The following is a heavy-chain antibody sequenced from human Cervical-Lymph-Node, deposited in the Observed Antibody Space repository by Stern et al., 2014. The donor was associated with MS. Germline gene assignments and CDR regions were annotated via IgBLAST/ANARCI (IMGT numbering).Heavy chain of an antibody. V-gene: IGHV1-69*01. Sequence: QLVQSGAEVKKPGSSVKVSCKASGGSFSTYVFNWVRQAPGQGLEWMGGIVSIFDKANYAQKFQGRVTITAEESTSTVYMELSSLRSEDTAVYYCAGERGNSYGFDYWGQGTLVAVS. CDR3: AGERGNSYGFDY. CDR1: GGSFSTYV. D-gene: IGHD5-18*01. J-gene: IGHJ4*02. CDR2: IVSIFDKA.